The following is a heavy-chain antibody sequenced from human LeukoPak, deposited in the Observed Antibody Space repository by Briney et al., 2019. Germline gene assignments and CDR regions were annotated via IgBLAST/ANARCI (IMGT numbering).Heavy chain of an antibody. D-gene: IGHD6-19*01. CDR2: IWYDGSNK. CDR3: AREDSSGWYVGDY. V-gene: IGHV3-33*01. CDR1: GFTFSSYG. Sequence: GTSLRLSCAASGFTFSSYGMHWVRQAPGKGLEWVAVIWYDGSNKYYADSVKGRFTISRDNSKNTLSLQMNGLRAEDTAVYYCAREDSSGWYVGDYWGQGTLVTVSS. J-gene: IGHJ4*02.